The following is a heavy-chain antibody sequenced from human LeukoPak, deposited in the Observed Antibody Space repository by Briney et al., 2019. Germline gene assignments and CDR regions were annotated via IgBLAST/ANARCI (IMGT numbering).Heavy chain of an antibody. J-gene: IGHJ5*02. CDR2: INAGNGNT. V-gene: IGHV1-3*01. D-gene: IGHD3-10*01. CDR1: GHTFTSYA. Sequence: ASVKVSCKASGHTFTSYAMHWVRQAPGQRLEWMGWINAGNGNTKYSQKFQGRVTITRDTSASTAYMELSSLRSEDTAVYYCAREWFGELLFWFDPWGQGTLVTVSS. CDR3: AREWFGELLFWFDP.